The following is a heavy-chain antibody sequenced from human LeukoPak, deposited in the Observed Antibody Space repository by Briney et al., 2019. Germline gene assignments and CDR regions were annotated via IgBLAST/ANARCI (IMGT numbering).Heavy chain of an antibody. D-gene: IGHD3-22*01. J-gene: IGHJ5*02. Sequence: SETLSLTCSVSGDSISTSSYYWGWIRQPPGKGLEWIGTIYYSGSTYYNPSLTSRVTISVDTSKNQFSLKLISVTAADTAVYYCARDLDYYDSTWFDPWGQGTLVAVSS. CDR3: ARDLDYYDSTWFDP. CDR1: GDSISTSSYY. V-gene: IGHV4-39*07. CDR2: IYYSGST.